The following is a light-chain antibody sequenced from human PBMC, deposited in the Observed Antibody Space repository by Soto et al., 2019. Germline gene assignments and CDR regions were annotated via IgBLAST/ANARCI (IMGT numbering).Light chain of an antibody. J-gene: IGLJ1*01. CDR2: DVT. Sequence: QSALTQPASVSGSPGQSITISCTGTSSDFGIYNYVSWYQQHPDKAPKLMIYDVTNRPSGVSDRFSGSYSANTASLTISALLAEDEADYYCSASSSTGIVFGGGTKLTVL. CDR3: SASSSTGIV. CDR1: SSDFGIYNY. V-gene: IGLV2-14*01.